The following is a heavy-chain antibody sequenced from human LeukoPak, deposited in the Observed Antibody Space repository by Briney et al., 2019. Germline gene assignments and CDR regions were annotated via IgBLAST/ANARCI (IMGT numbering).Heavy chain of an antibody. D-gene: IGHD3-16*02. CDR1: GFTFSSYW. CDR3: ARDYQTDY. CDR2: IRQDGSDK. J-gene: IGHJ4*02. Sequence: GGSLRLSCAASGFTFSSYWMSWVRQAPGKGLEWVANIRQDGSDKNYADSVKGRFTISRDDAKNSLFLQMNRLRVEDTAVYYCARDYQTDYWGQGILVTVSS. V-gene: IGHV3-7*05.